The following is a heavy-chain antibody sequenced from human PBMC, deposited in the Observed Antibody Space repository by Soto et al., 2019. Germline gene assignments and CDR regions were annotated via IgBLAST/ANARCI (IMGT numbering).Heavy chain of an antibody. D-gene: IGHD3-10*01. J-gene: IGHJ4*02. V-gene: IGHV3-30*03. CDR1: GFTFSSYG. Sequence: GGSLRLSCAASGFTFSSYGMHWVRQAPGKGLEWVAVISYDGSNKYYADSVKGRFTISRDNVNDTLYLQMNNLRAEDSGLYYCTRGPRPISTGTGAYWGQGTQVTVSS. CDR2: ISYDGSNK. CDR3: TRGPRPISTGTGAY.